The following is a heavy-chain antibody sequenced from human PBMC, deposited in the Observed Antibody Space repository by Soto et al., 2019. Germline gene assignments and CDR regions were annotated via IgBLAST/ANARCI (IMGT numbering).Heavy chain of an antibody. J-gene: IGHJ6*03. CDR3: ARGLRIQRYTSENYYYYYMDV. V-gene: IGHV1-8*01. CDR2: MNANSGDT. CDR1: GYTFTSYD. Sequence: QVQLVQSGAEVKKPGASVTVSCKASGYTFTSYDINWVRQAPGQGLEWMGWMNANSGDTGSAQKFQCRVTMIRNTSISTAYMALGGLRSEDSALYYCARGLRIQRYTSENYYYYYMDVWGTGTTVTVSS. D-gene: IGHD5-18*01.